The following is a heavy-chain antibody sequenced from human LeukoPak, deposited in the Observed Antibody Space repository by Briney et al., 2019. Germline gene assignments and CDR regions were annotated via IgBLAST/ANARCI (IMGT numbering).Heavy chain of an antibody. CDR1: GGSFSGYY. J-gene: IGHJ4*02. Sequence: SETLSLTCAVYGGSFSGYYWSWIRQPPGKGLEWIGEINHSGSTNCNPSLKSRVTISVDTSKNQFSLKLSSVTAADTAVYYCARVYCYDSSGYYYLRHFDYWGQGTLVTVSS. CDR3: ARVYCYDSSGYYYLRHFDY. CDR2: INHSGST. D-gene: IGHD3-22*01. V-gene: IGHV4-34*01.